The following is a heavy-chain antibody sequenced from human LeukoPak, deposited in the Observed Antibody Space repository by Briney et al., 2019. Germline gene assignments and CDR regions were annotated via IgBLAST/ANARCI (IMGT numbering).Heavy chain of an antibody. CDR2: ISGSGGST. CDR3: AKDKAPYYGAFDY. Sequence: SGGSLRLSCAASGFTFSSYAMSWVRQAPGKGLEWVSAISGSGGSTYYADSVKGRFTISRDNSKNTLYLQMNSLRAEDTAVYHCAKDKAPYYGAFDYWGQGTLVTVSS. D-gene: IGHD1-26*01. J-gene: IGHJ4*02. CDR1: GFTFSSYA. V-gene: IGHV3-23*01.